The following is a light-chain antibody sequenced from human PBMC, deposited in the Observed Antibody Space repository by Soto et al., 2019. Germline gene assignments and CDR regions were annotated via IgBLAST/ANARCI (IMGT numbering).Light chain of an antibody. CDR3: QQYGRSPWT. V-gene: IGKV3-20*01. Sequence: LTQSPGPLSLSPGERATLSCRATQSVRSSYLAWYQQKPGQAPRLLIYGTSTRAIGIPDRFSGSGSGTDFTLTISRLEPEGFAVYYCQQYGRSPWTFGQGTKVAIK. CDR1: QSVRSSY. CDR2: GTS. J-gene: IGKJ1*01.